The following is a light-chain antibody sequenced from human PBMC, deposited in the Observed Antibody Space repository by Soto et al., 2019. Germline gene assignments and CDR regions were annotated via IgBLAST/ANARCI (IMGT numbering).Light chain of an antibody. CDR1: STNIGGNY. V-gene: IGLV1-51*01. Sequence: QSVLTQPPSVSAAPGQRVTISCSGTSTNIGGNYVSWYQELPRTNPKLLIYDNLNRHSGMPARFSGSKSATSATLGITDLQPGDDADYYCGTSYSDRETVVFGGGTKVTVL. J-gene: IGLJ2*01. CDR3: GTSYSDRETVV. CDR2: DNL.